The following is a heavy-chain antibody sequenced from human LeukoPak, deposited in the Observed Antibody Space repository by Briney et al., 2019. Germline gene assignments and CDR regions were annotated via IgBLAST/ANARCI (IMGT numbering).Heavy chain of an antibody. CDR3: ARGLGGYYDSSGYYYDAFDI. J-gene: IGHJ3*02. Sequence: ASETLSLTCTVSGGSISSGGYYWSWIRQHPGKGLEWIGYIYYSGSTYYNPSLKSRVTISVDTSKNQFSLKLSSVTAADTAVYYCARGLGGYYDSSGYYYDAFDIWGQGTMVTVSS. V-gene: IGHV4-31*03. CDR1: GGSISSGGYY. D-gene: IGHD3-22*01. CDR2: IYYSGST.